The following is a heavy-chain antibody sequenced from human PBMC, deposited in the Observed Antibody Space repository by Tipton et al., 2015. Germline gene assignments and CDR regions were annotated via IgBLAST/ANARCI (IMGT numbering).Heavy chain of an antibody. V-gene: IGHV3-23*01. Sequence: SLRLSCAASGFTFTTYAMSWVRQAPGKGLEWVSGISGRDATPFYADSVTGRFTISRDNSKNTLSLEMHGLRAEDTAVYYCASGWLGGLYYVDYWGQGTLVTVSS. D-gene: IGHD3-10*01. CDR1: GFTFTTYA. CDR2: ISGRDATP. CDR3: ASGWLGGLYYVDY. J-gene: IGHJ4*02.